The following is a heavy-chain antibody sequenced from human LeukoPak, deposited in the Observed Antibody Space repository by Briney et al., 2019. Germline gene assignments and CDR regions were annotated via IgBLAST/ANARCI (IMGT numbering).Heavy chain of an antibody. CDR1: GDSISSYY. J-gene: IGHJ4*02. CDR2: IYYSGST. CDR3: ARAYNWNSYYFDY. Sequence: PSETLSLTCTVSGDSISSYYWSWIRQPPGKGLEWIGYIYYSGSTNYSPSLKSRVTISLDTSKNQFSLKLSSVTAADTAVYYCARAYNWNSYYFDYWGQGTLVSVSS. V-gene: IGHV4-59*01. D-gene: IGHD1-7*01.